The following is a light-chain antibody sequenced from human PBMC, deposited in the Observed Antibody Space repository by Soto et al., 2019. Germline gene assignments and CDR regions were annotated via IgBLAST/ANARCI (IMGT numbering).Light chain of an antibody. J-gene: IGLJ1*01. CDR1: SSDVGGYNY. CDR3: SSYTTTSTLI. V-gene: IGLV2-14*01. CDR2: DVS. Sequence: QSALTQPASVSGSPGQSITISCTGTSSDVGGYNYVSWHQHHPGKAPKLMIYDVSNRPSGVSNRFSGSKSGNTASLTISGLQVEDEADYYCSSYTTTSTLIFGTGTKVTVL.